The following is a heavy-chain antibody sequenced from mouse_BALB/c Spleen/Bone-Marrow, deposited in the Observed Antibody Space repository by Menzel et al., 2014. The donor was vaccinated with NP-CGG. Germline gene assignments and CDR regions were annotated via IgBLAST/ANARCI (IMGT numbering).Heavy chain of an antibody. J-gene: IGHJ3*01. D-gene: IGHD3-2*02. V-gene: IGHV14-3*02. Sequence: EVKLVESGAELVKPGASVELSCTASGFNIKDTYMHWVKQRPEQGLEWIGRIDPANGNTKYDPKFQGKATITADTSSNTAYLQXXXXXSXXXXXXXCARLDLXAXXGQGTLVTVSA. CDR1: GFNIKDTY. CDR2: IDPANGNT. CDR3: ARLDLXAX.